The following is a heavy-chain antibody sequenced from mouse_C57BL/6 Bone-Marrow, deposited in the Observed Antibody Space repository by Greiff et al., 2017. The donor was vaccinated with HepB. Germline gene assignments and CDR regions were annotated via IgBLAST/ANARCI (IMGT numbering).Heavy chain of an antibody. D-gene: IGHD1-1*01. CDR3: ARSYTTVVDY. Sequence: VQLQQPGAELVKPGASVKLSCKASGYTFTSYWMQWVKQRPGQGLEWIGEIDPSDSYTNYNQKFKGKATLTVDTSSSTAYMQLSSLTSEDSAVYYCARSYTTVVDYWGQGTTLTVSS. CDR1: GYTFTSYW. J-gene: IGHJ2*01. V-gene: IGHV1-50*01. CDR2: IDPSDSYT.